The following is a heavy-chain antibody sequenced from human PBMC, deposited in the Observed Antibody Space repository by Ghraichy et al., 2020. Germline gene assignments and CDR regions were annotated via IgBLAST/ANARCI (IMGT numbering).Heavy chain of an antibody. CDR3: AKEISSATRDDYYYGMDV. D-gene: IGHD3-22*01. CDR1: GFIFSTYG. J-gene: IGHJ6*02. Sequence: LTCEASGFIFSTYGMNWVRQAPGTGLEWVALISYDGRKKYYADSVKGRFTISRDNFRNTLYLQMNSLRADDTAEYYCAKEISSATRDDYYYGMDVCGQGTTVTVPS. CDR2: ISYDGRKK. V-gene: IGHV3-30*18.